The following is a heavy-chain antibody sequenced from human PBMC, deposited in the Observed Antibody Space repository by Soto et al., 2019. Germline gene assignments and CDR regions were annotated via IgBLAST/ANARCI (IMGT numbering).Heavy chain of an antibody. CDR1: GGSINNYY. CDR3: ARGLSSSWSSDAFDI. V-gene: IGHV4-4*07. CDR2: VFSSGSA. Sequence: QVQLQESGPGLVKPSETLSLTCTVSGGSINNYYWSWIRQPAGKGLEWIGRVFSSGSANYNPSLKSRVTRSVATSNNQSSLRLSSVTAADTAVYYCARGLSSSWSSDAFDIWGQGTMVTVSS. J-gene: IGHJ3*02. D-gene: IGHD6-6*01.